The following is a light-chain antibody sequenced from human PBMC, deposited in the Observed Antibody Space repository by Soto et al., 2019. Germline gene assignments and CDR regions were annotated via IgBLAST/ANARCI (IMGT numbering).Light chain of an antibody. V-gene: IGKV3D-7*01. CDR3: TVAAFLPCT. CDR1: QSVSSSY. CDR2: GAS. J-gene: IGKJ2*02. Sequence: ETVMTLSPVTLSLTPEERATLFCRASQSVSSSYLSWYQQKPGQAPRLVIYGASIRATGIPARFSGSGSGTAFTLTIICLQPEDCILYYSTVAAFLPCTSGEGTKLDIK.